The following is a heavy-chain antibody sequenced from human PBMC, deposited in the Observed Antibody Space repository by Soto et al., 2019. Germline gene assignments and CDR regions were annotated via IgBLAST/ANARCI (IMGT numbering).Heavy chain of an antibody. V-gene: IGHV3-21*01. Sequence: PGGSLRLSCAASGFTFSSYSMNWVRQAPGKGLEWVSSISSSSSYIYHADSVKGRFTISRDNAKNSLYLQMNSLRAEDTAVYYCARDWGGSPWGQGTLVTVSS. J-gene: IGHJ5*02. D-gene: IGHD3-16*01. CDR1: GFTFSSYS. CDR3: ARDWGGSP. CDR2: ISSSSSYI.